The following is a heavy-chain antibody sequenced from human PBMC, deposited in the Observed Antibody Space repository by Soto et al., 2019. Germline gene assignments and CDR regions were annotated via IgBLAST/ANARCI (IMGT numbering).Heavy chain of an antibody. J-gene: IGHJ5*01. CDR1: GDSITSGGFS. CDR2: IYPSGSA. CDR3: GSGRREGVDS. V-gene: IGHV4-30-2*01. Sequence: QLQLQESGSGLVRPSQTLSLTCAVSGDSITSGGFSWSWIRQPPGKGLEWIGHIYPSGSAHHSPSLKSRSTMSIDRAKNQFSLNLTSVTAADTAFYYCGSGRREGVDSWGQGILVTVSS.